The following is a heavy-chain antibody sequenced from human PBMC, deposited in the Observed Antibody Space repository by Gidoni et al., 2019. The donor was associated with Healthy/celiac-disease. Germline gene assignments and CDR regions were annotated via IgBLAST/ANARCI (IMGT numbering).Heavy chain of an antibody. D-gene: IGHD6-13*01. V-gene: IGHV3-64D*06. J-gene: IGHJ4*02. CDR1: GFTFSSYA. CDR3: VTLPTAYLIAAAGTDDY. CDR2: ISSNGGST. Sequence: EVQLVESGGGLVQPGGSLRLSCSASGFTFSSYAMHWVRQAPGKGLEDVSAISSNGGSTYYADSVKGRFTISRDNSKNTLYLQMSSLRAEDTAVYYCVTLPTAYLIAAAGTDDYWGQGTLVTVSS.